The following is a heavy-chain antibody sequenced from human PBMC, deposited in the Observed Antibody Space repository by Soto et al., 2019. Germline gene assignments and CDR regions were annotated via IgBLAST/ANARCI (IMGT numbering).Heavy chain of an antibody. Sequence: QVQLVQSGAEVKKPGASVKVSCKASGYTFIGYDIHWVRQAPGQGLEWMGRINPRSGDTTYAQTFQGRLTMTRDTSISTAYMELSSLRSDDTAVYYCGRDGVGATPLGWFDPWGQGSLVTVSS. V-gene: IGHV1-2*06. CDR1: GYTFIGYD. J-gene: IGHJ5*02. D-gene: IGHD1-26*01. CDR3: GRDGVGATPLGWFDP. CDR2: INPRSGDT.